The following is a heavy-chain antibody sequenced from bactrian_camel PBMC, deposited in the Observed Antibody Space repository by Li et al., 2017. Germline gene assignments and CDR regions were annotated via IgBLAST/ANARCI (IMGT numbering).Heavy chain of an antibody. V-gene: IGHV3S9*01. CDR3: AAKEGSGGYWGCSPEARDDFGY. CDR2: IESDGST. Sequence: HVQLVESGGGSVQAGGSLRLSCEVSEIPYNRACMGWFRQIPDREREGVAGIESDGSTSYADSVKGRFTINKDDAKNTLTLQMNSLKPEDTAMYYCAAKEGSGGYWGCSPEARDDFGYWGQGTQVTVS. D-gene: IGHD2*01. CDR1: EIPYNRAC. J-gene: IGHJ6*01.